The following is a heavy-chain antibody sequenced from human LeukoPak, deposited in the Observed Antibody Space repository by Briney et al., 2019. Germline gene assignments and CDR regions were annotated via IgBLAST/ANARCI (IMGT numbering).Heavy chain of an antibody. CDR3: ARDRSGYVSDY. D-gene: IGHD5-12*01. V-gene: IGHV3-23*01. CDR1: GFTFSSYA. CDR2: ISGSGGRT. J-gene: IGHJ4*02. Sequence: GGSLRLSCAASGFTFSSYAMSWVRQAPGKGLEWVSAISGSGGRTYYADSVKGRFTISRDNSKNTLYLQMNSLRAEDTAVYYCARDRSGYVSDYWGLGTLVTVSS.